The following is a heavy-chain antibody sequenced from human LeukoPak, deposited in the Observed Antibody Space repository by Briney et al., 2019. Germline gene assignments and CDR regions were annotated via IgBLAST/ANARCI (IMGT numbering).Heavy chain of an antibody. J-gene: IGHJ4*02. CDR3: ARVTYYYGSGSGKSLDY. CDR1: RFTFSSYW. CDR2: IKQDGSEK. Sequence: GGSLRLSCAASRFTFSSYWMSWVRQAPGKGLEWVANIKQDGSEKYYVDSVKGRFTISRDNAKNSLYLQMNSLRAEDTAVYYCARVTYYYGSGSGKSLDYWGQGTLVTVSS. D-gene: IGHD3-10*01. V-gene: IGHV3-7*01.